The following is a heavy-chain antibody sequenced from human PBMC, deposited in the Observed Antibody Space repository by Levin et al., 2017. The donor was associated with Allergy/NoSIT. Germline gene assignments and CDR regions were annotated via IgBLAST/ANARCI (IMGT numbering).Heavy chain of an antibody. CDR1: GYTFTSYA. J-gene: IGHJ3*01. CDR3: AKAGAEPRDAFDF. D-gene: IGHD7-27*01. CDR2: INTNTGNP. Sequence: PGASVKVSCKASGYTFTSYALNWVRQAPGQGLEWMGWINTNTGNPTYARGFTGRFVFSLATSVSTAYLQISSLKAEDTAVYYCAKAGAEPRDAFDFWGQGAMVTVSS. V-gene: IGHV7-4-1*02.